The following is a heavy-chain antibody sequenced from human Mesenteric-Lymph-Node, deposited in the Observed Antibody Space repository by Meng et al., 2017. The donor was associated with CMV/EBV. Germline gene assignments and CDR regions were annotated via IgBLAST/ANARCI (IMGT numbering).Heavy chain of an antibody. CDR1: GGSISSSSYY. J-gene: IGHJ4*02. Sequence: SETLSLTCTVSGGSISSSSYYWGWIRQPPGKGLEWIGSIYYSGSTYYNPSLKGRVTISVDTSKNQFSLKLSSVTAADTAVYYCARGNRGSIVVVPAATFDYWGQGTLVTVSS. V-gene: IGHV4-39*07. CDR2: IYYSGST. D-gene: IGHD2-2*01. CDR3: ARGNRGSIVVVPAATFDY.